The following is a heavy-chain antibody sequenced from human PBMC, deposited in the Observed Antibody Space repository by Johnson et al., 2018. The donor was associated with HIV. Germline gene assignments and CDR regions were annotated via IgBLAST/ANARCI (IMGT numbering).Heavy chain of an antibody. CDR2: ISYDGSNK. CDR3: ARDPLAVAGTPPSGAFDI. V-gene: IGHV3-30*04. D-gene: IGHD6-19*01. J-gene: IGHJ3*02. CDR1: GFTFSSYA. Sequence: QVQLVESGGGVVQPGRSLRLSCAASGFTFSSYAMHWVRQAPGKGLEWVAVISYDGSNKYYADSVKGRFTIPRDNSKNTLYLQMNSLRAEDTAVYYCARDPLAVAGTPPSGAFDIWGQGTMVTVSS.